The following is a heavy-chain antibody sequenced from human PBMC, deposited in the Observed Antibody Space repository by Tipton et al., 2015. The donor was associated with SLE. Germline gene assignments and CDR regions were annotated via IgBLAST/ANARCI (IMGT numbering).Heavy chain of an antibody. CDR1: GGSLSTYY. J-gene: IGHJ2*01. Sequence: TLSLTCTVSGGSLSTYYWNWIRQPPGKGLEWVGYIYYSGITYYNPSLKSRVSISVDTTKNQFSLRLTSVTAADTAVYYCARDSAVNFWYFDLWGRGTLVTVSS. CDR2: IYYSGIT. CDR3: ARDSAVNFWYFDL. V-gene: IGHV4-59*01.